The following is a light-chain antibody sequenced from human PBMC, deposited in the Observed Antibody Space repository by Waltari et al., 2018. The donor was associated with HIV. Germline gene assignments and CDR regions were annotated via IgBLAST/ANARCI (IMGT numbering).Light chain of an antibody. CDR2: QDT. J-gene: IGLJ2*01. V-gene: IGLV3-1*01. CDR1: DLTDTY. Sequence: SYDLTQPLSVSVSPGETASITCPGDDLTDTYAYWYQQKPGQSPLLVIYQDTQRPSGIPERFSGSSSGNTASLTISGTQPMDEADYFCQVWDRGTAVFGGGTKVTVL. CDR3: QVWDRGTAV.